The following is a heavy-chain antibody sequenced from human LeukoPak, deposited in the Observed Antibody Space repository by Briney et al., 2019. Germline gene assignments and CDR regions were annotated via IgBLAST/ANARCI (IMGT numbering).Heavy chain of an antibody. CDR3: VRRGPNNSGLDY. D-gene: IGHD6-19*01. V-gene: IGHV3-21*06. J-gene: IGHJ4*02. CDR2: ITSTSTYI. Sequence: GGSLRLSCTASGFTFSSYTFNWVRQAPGKGLEWVASITSTSTYIYYADSVQGRFAVSRDNATNSLYLQMNSLRAEDTAVFYCVRRGPNNSGLDYWGQGTLVTVSS. CDR1: GFTFSSYT.